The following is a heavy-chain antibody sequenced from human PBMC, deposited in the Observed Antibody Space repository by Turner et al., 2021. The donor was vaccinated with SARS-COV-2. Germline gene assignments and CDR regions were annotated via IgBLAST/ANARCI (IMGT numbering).Heavy chain of an antibody. D-gene: IGHD1-26*01. CDR2: MNPNSGNT. Sequence: QVPLLQAGSEVKTPGASVKVSCKASGYSLTIYDINWVRQATGQWLEWMVWMNPNSGNTGYVQKFQGRVTMTRNNSISTAYMELSSLRSEDTDVYYCTTSPPFEGATRWFDPWGQGTLVTVSS. CDR1: GYSLTIYD. V-gene: IGHV1-8*01. CDR3: TTSPPFEGATRWFDP. J-gene: IGHJ5*02.